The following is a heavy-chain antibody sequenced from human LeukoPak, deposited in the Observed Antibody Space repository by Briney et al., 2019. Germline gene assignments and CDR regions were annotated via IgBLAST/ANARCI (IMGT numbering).Heavy chain of an antibody. CDR2: INPNSGGT. J-gene: IGHJ5*02. V-gene: IGHV1-2*02. Sequence: ASVKVSCKASGYTFTGYYMHWVRQAPGQGLEWMGWINPNSGGTNYAQKFQGRVTMTRDTSISTAYMELSRLRSDDTAVYYCARVRRRPINSGSYLDWFDPWGQGTLVTVSS. CDR3: ARVRRRPINSGSYLDWFDP. D-gene: IGHD1-26*01. CDR1: GYTFTGYY.